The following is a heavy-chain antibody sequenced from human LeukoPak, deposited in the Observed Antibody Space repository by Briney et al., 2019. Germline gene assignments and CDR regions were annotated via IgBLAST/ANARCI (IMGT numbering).Heavy chain of an antibody. CDR2: IYYSGST. D-gene: IGHD3-3*01. Sequence: SETLSLTCTVSGGSISSYYWSWIRQPPGKGLEWIGYIYYSGSTNYNPSLKSRVTISVDTSKNQFSLKLSSVTAADTAVYYCARDPDYDFWSGYYPYYFDYWGQGTLVTVSS. J-gene: IGHJ4*02. V-gene: IGHV4-59*12. CDR3: ARDPDYDFWSGYYPYYFDY. CDR1: GGSISSYY.